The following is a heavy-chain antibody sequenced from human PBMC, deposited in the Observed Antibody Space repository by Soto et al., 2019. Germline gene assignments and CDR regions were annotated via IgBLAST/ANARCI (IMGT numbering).Heavy chain of an antibody. CDR3: AKDGNWELLPSTGMDV. V-gene: IGHV3-30*18. CDR1: GFSFSSDG. Sequence: QVQLVESGGGVVQPGRSLRLSCAASGFSFSSDGMRWVRQAPGKGLEWVAAISFDGTNGYYADSVKGRFTISRDNSENTLYLQMNSLRPEDTAVYYCAKDGNWELLPSTGMDVWGQGTTVTVSS. J-gene: IGHJ6*02. D-gene: IGHD1-26*01. CDR2: ISFDGTNG.